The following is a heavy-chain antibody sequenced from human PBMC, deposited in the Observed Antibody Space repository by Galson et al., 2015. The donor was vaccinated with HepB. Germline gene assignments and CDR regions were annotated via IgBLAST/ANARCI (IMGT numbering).Heavy chain of an antibody. J-gene: IGHJ4*02. CDR1: GYIFSDHY. V-gene: IGHV1-46*01. D-gene: IGHD6-13*01. Sequence: SVKVSCKAPGYIFSDHYMNWVRQAPGQGLEWMGIINPSDDSTTYAQRFQDRVTMTSDTSTRTVYMEMSRLRSEDTAVYYCARRAERDSSSWPLFDYWGQGTLVIVSS. CDR3: ARRAERDSSSWPLFDY. CDR2: INPSDDST.